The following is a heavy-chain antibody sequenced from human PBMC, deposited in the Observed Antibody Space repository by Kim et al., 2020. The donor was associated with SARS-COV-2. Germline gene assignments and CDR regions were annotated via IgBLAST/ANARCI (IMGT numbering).Heavy chain of an antibody. CDR3: ARDKRGGIVATILASLRNWFDP. J-gene: IGHJ5*02. Sequence: SETLSLTCAVSGGSISSSNWWSWVRQPPGKGLEWIGEIYHSGSTNYNPSLKSRVTISVDKSKNQFSLKLSSVTAADTAVYYCARDKRGGIVATILASLRNWFDPWGQGTLVTVSS. D-gene: IGHD5-12*01. CDR2: IYHSGST. CDR1: GGSISSSNW. V-gene: IGHV4-4*02.